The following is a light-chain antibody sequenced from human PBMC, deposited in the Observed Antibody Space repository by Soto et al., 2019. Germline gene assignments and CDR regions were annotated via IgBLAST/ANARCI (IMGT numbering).Light chain of an antibody. CDR1: ENILKY. CDR2: AAS. CDR3: QHYNTRSIA. V-gene: IGKV1-5*01. Sequence: DIQMIQSPATLSASVGDRITITCRASENILKYVAWYQQTSGSAPNLLIYAASDLESEVPSTFSGNGSGTEISLTIDNLQPNDAATYYCQHYNTRSIAVGGGTMV. J-gene: IGKJ4*01.